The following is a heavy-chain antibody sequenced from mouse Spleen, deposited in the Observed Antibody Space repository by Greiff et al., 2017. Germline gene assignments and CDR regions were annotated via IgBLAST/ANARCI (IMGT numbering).Heavy chain of an antibody. Sequence: DVKLVESGGGLVQPGGSRKLSCAASGFTFSSFGMHWVRQAPEKGLEWVAYISSGSSTIYYADTVKGRFTISRDNPKNTLFLQMTSLRSEDTAMYYCARGWDGAYWGQGTLVTVSA. J-gene: IGHJ3*01. CDR1: GFTFSSFG. CDR3: ARGWDGAY. D-gene: IGHD4-1*01. CDR2: ISSGSSTI. V-gene: IGHV5-17*02.